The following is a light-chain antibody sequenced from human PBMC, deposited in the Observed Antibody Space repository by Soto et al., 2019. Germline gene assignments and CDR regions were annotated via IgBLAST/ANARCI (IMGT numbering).Light chain of an antibody. V-gene: IGKV3-20*01. CDR1: QSVSSSY. CDR2: GAS. CDR3: QQYGRSPFT. J-gene: IGKJ3*01. Sequence: EIVMTQSPATLSVSPGARATLSCRASQSVSSSYLAWYQQKPGQAPRLLIYGASSRATGIPGRFSGSGSGTDFTLTISRLEPEDFAVYYCQQYGRSPFTFGPGTKVDIK.